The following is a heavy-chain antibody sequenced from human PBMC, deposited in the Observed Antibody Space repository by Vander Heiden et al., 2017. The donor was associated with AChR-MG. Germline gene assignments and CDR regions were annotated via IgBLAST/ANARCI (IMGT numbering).Heavy chain of an antibody. V-gene: IGHV3-33*01. Sequence: QVQLVESGGGVVQPGRFLRLSCVTSGFTFSGYGMPWVRQAPGKGLEWVALIWHDGSHQYYADSVKCRFTISRDNSKNTLHLQMNSLRAEDTAVYYCARDVLDIVGTSYRNYMDVWGKGTTVTVSS. CDR1: GFTFSGYG. J-gene: IGHJ6*03. CDR2: IWHDGSHQ. CDR3: ARDVLDIVGTSYRNYMDV. D-gene: IGHD5-12*01.